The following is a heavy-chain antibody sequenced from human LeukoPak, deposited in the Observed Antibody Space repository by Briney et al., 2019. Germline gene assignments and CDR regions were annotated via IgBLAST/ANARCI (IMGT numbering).Heavy chain of an antibody. D-gene: IGHD3-16*01. V-gene: IGHV3-23*01. J-gene: IGHJ4*02. CDR1: GFTFSSYS. CDR3: AKRGGMYPAYYFDY. Sequence: GGSLRLSCAASGFTFSSYSMNWVRQAPGKGLEWVSGISASGGSTYYADSVKGRFTISRDNSKNTLYLQMNSLRADDTAVYYCAKRGGMYPAYYFDYWGQGTLVTVSS. CDR2: ISASGGST.